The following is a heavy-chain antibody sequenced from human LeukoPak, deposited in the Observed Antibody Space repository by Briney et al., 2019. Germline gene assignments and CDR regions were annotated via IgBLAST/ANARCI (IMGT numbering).Heavy chain of an antibody. Sequence: PGGSLRLSCAVSGFPFSRYSMSWVRQAPGKGPEWVASISSGGTNNHYADSVKGRVTISRDNAKDSVFLQLISLRAEDTAVYYCANQDYVWGSFRFWGKGTLVTVSS. CDR1: GFPFSRYS. D-gene: IGHD3-16*02. CDR2: ISSGGTNN. CDR3: ANQDYVWGSFRF. V-gene: IGHV3-21*01. J-gene: IGHJ4*02.